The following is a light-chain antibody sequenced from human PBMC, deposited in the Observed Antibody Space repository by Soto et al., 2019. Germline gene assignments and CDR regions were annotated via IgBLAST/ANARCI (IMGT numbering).Light chain of an antibody. CDR2: GAS. CDR1: QSVSSSY. Sequence: EIVLTQSPGTLSLSPGERATLSCRASQSVSSSYLAWYQQKPGQAPRLLIYGASSRATVIPDRFSGSGSGTDFTLTISRLEPEDFAVYYCQQYGSSLETFGQGTKVEIK. CDR3: QQYGSSLET. J-gene: IGKJ1*01. V-gene: IGKV3-20*01.